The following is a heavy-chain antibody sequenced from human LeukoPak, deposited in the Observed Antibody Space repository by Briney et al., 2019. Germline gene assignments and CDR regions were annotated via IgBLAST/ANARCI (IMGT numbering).Heavy chain of an antibody. CDR2: IYPGDSDT. CDR3: ARRDTAMTLPY. V-gene: IGHV5-51*01. J-gene: IGHJ4*02. Sequence: GESLKISCQGSRYKFANFWIGWVRQMPGKGLEWMGIIYPGDSDTRYSPSFQGQVTISADKSISTAYLQWSSLKASDTAMYYCARRDTAMTLPYWGQGTLVTVSS. CDR1: RYKFANFW. D-gene: IGHD5-18*01.